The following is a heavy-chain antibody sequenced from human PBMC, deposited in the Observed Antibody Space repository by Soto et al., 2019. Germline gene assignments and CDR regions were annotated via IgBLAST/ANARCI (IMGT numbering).Heavy chain of an antibody. CDR1: GYKFISHS. CDR3: ARGAFCGGAPGCRDMDV. Sequence: QIQLVQSGGEVKKPGASVKVSCKSSGYKFISHSITWVRQAPGQGLEWMGRISAYNGNTNYAQKLQGRVTMTTDTSTNTAYRELRSLRSDDTSVYYCARGAFCGGAPGCRDMDVWGQGTTVTVSS. J-gene: IGHJ6*02. D-gene: IGHD2-21*01. CDR2: ISAYNGNT. V-gene: IGHV1-18*01.